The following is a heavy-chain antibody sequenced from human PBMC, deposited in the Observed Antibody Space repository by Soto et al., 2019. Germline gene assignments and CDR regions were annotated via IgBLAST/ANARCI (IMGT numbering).Heavy chain of an antibody. CDR3: VKGYWKGDV. D-gene: IGHD1-1*01. V-gene: IGHV3-23*01. J-gene: IGHJ6*02. Sequence: EVQLLESGGGLVQPGGSLRLSCAASGFTFSTYDMNWVRQAPGNGLEWVSVISGSGGSIHYADSVKGRFTISRDNSKNTLYLQMNSLRDEDTVVYHCVKGYWKGDVWGQGTTVTVSS. CDR1: GFTFSTYD. CDR2: ISGSGGSI.